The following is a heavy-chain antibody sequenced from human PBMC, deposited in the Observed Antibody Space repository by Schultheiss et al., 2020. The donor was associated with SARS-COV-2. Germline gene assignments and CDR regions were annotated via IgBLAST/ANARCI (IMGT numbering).Heavy chain of an antibody. D-gene: IGHD6-13*01. CDR3: ARVYKQQLEVRFGYYGMDV. CDR2: IYYSGST. J-gene: IGHJ6*02. Sequence: SETLSLTCTVSGYSISSGGYYWSWIRQHPGKGLEWIGYIYYSGSTYYNPSLKSRVTISVDTSKNQFSLKLSSVTAADTAVYYCARVYKQQLEVRFGYYGMDVWGQGTTVTVSS. CDR1: GYSISSGGYY. V-gene: IGHV4-31*03.